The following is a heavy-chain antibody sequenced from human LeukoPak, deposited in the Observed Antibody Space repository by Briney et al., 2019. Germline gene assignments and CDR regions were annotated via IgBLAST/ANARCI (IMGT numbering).Heavy chain of an antibody. CDR1: GFTFSSYW. D-gene: IGHD6-19*01. V-gene: IGHV3-7*01. CDR2: IKQDGSEK. Sequence: PGGSLRLSCAASGFTFSSYWMSWVRQAPGKGLEWVANIKQDGSEKYYVDSVKGRFTISRDNAKNSLYLQMNSLRAEDTAVDYCARDGTIAVADTDYWGQGTLVTVSS. CDR3: ARDGTIAVADTDY. J-gene: IGHJ4*02.